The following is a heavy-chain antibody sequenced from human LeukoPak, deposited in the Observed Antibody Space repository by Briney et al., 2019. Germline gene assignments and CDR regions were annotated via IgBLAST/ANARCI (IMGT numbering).Heavy chain of an antibody. CDR2: LNSDGSRT. CDR3: ARDGRVGADGTILDY. D-gene: IGHD6-13*01. V-gene: IGHV3-74*01. Sequence: GGSLRLSCAASGFTFSSHWMHWVRQAPGKGLVWVSRLNSDGSRTDYADSVKGRFTISRDNAKNTLYLQMNSLRVEDTAVYSCARDGRVGADGTILDYWGQGTLVTVSS. CDR1: GFTFSSHW. J-gene: IGHJ4*02.